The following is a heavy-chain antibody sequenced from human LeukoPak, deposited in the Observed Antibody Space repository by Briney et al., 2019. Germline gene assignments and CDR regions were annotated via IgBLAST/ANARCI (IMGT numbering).Heavy chain of an antibody. CDR1: GFTFDDYA. V-gene: IGHV3-43*02. CDR2: ISGDGGST. J-gene: IGHJ4*02. Sequence: KPGGSLRLSCAASGFTFDDYAMHWVRPAPGKGLEWVSLISGDGGSTYYADSVKGRFTISRDNNKNSLSLQMNSLRPEDTALYYCAKAGGNMGRKTVLDYWGQGTLVTVSS. D-gene: IGHD1/OR15-1a*01. CDR3: AKAGGNMGRKTVLDY.